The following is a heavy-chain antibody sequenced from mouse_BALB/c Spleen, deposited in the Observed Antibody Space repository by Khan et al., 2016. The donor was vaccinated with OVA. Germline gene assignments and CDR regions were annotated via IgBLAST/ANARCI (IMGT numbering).Heavy chain of an antibody. CDR1: GYSFTSYY. J-gene: IGHJ3*01. V-gene: IGHV1S135*01. CDR3: ARLGRNSWFGY. Sequence: VQLQQSGPELMKPGASVKIACKASGYSFTSYYMHWVKQSHGKSLEWIGYIDPFNGGTTYNQKFKGKATLTVDKSSSTAYLHLSSLTSEDSAVYYCARLGRNSWFGYWGQGTLVTVS. D-gene: IGHD4-1*01. CDR2: IDPFNGGT.